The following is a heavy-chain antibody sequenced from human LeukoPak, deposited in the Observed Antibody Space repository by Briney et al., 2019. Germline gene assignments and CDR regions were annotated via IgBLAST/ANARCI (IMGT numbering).Heavy chain of an antibody. CDR1: GGSISSSSHY. J-gene: IGHJ4*02. Sequence: SSETLSLTCTVSGGSISSSSHYWDWIRQPPGKGLEWIGSIYYSGSTYYNVSLKSRVTISVDTSKNQFSLKLTSVTAADTAVYYCASHYDILTGYYTGPFDYWGQGTLVTVSS. CDR3: ASHYDILTGYYTGPFDY. CDR2: IYYSGST. V-gene: IGHV4-39*01. D-gene: IGHD3-9*01.